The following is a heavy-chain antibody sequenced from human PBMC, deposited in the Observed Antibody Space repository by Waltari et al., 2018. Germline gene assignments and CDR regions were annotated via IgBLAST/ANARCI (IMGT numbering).Heavy chain of an antibody. D-gene: IGHD2-2*01. CDR2: IKWDGSAT. CDR3: ARGSAGYVRVWDL. V-gene: IGHV3-7*03. CDR1: GFPFPGPW. Sequence: EAQLMESGGGLVQPGGSLRLSCAAPGFPFPGPWMTWGRRAPGKGLEWVANIKWDGSATWYAESLSGRFIISRDNARNSLFLQINSPSAEDTAIYYCARGSAGYVRVWDLWGQGTSVTVSS. J-gene: IGHJ5*02.